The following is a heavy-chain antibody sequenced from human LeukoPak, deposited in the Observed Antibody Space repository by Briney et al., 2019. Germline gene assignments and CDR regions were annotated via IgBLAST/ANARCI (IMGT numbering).Heavy chain of an antibody. J-gene: IGHJ5*02. V-gene: IGHV3-21*01. CDR2: ISSSSSYI. CDR3: ARVRSTSSPEGFDP. CDR1: GFTFSSYS. D-gene: IGHD2-2*01. Sequence: PGGSLRLSCAASGFTFSSYSMNWVRQASGKGLEWVSSISSSSSYIYYADSVKGRFTISRDNAKNSLYLQMNSLRAEDTAVYYCARVRSTSSPEGFDPWGQGTLVTVSS.